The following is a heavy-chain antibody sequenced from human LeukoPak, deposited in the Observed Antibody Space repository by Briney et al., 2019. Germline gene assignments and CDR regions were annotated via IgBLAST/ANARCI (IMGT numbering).Heavy chain of an antibody. CDR3: ARGITPPGDFAY. CDR1: GGSIRSSYYY. V-gene: IGHV4-39*07. D-gene: IGHD3-10*01. Sequence: SETLSLTCTVSGGSIRSSYYYWGWIRQPPGKGLEWIGSIYDSGSTYYNPSLKSRVTISVDTSKNQFSLKLSSVTAADTAVYYRARGITPPGDFAYWGQGTLVTVSS. CDR2: IYDSGST. J-gene: IGHJ4*02.